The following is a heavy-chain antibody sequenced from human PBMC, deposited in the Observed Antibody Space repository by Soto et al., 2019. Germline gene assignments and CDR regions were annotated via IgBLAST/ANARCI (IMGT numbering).Heavy chain of an antibody. CDR3: ARGSIVGASGDY. J-gene: IGHJ4*02. Sequence: EVQLVESGGGLVQPGGSLRLSCAASGFTFSSYWMSWVRQAPGKGLEWVANIKQDGSEKYYVDSVKGRFTISRDNAKNSLYLEMNGLRAEETAGYYCARGSIVGASGDYWGQGTLVTVSS. D-gene: IGHD1-26*01. CDR1: GFTFSSYW. CDR2: IKQDGSEK. V-gene: IGHV3-7*04.